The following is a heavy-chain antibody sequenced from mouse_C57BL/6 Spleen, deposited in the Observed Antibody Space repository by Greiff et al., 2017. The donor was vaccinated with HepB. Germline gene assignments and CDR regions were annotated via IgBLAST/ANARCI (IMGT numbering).Heavy chain of an antibody. J-gene: IGHJ4*01. CDR3: ARSHAMDY. Sequence: VQLQQSGPELVKPGASVKISCKASGYTLTDYYMNWVKQSHGKSLEWIGDINPNNGGTSYNQKFKGKATLTVDKSSSTAYMELRSLTSEDSAVYYCARSHAMDYWGQGTSVTVSS. V-gene: IGHV1-26*01. CDR1: GYTLTDYY. CDR2: INPNNGGT.